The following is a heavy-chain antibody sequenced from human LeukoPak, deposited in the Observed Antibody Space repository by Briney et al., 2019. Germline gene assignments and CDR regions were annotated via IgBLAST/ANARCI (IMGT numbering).Heavy chain of an antibody. CDR3: AREVMVRGVDY. CDR2: INPSGGST. D-gene: IGHD3-10*01. J-gene: IGHJ4*02. CDR1: GYTFTSYY. V-gene: IGHV1-46*01. Sequence: GASVKVSCKASGYTFTSYYMHWVRQAPGQGLEWMGIINPSGGSTSYAQKFQGRVTMTRDMSTSTVYMELGSLRSDDTAVYYCAREVMVRGVDYWGQGTLVTVSS.